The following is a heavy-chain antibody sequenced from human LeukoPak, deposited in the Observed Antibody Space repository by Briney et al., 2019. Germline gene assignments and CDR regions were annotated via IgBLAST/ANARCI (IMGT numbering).Heavy chain of an antibody. CDR3: ARGDMITFGGVIVIPTTFDP. D-gene: IGHD3-16*02. J-gene: IGHJ5*02. Sequence: GASVKVSCKASGYTFTGYYMHWVRQAPGQGLGWMGWINPNSGGTNYAQKFQGRVTMTRDTSISTAYMELSRLRSDDTAVYYCARGDMITFGGVIVIPTTFDPWGQGTLVTVSS. CDR2: INPNSGGT. V-gene: IGHV1-2*02. CDR1: GYTFTGYY.